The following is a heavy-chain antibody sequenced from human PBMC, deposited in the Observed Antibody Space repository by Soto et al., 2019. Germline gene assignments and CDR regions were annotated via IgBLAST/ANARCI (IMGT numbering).Heavy chain of an antibody. Sequence: QVQLVQSGAEVKKPGSSVKVSCKASGGTFSSYAISWVRQAPGQGLEWMGGIIPIFGTANYAQKFQGRVTMTADESTSTDYMELSSLRSEDTAVYYCARDLESPADYSYGMDVWGQGTTVTVSS. CDR2: IIPIFGTA. CDR1: GGTFSSYA. CDR3: ARDLESPADYSYGMDV. V-gene: IGHV1-69*12. J-gene: IGHJ6*02.